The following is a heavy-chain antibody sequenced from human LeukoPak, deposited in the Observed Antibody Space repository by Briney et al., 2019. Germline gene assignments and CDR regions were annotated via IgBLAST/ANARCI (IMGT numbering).Heavy chain of an antibody. CDR1: GFTFSSYS. J-gene: IGHJ4*02. CDR3: ARVMESRLPAAIGASDY. CDR2: ISSSSSYI. Sequence: PGGSLRLSCAASGFTFSSYSMNWVRQAPGKGLEWVSSISSSSSYIYYADSVKGRFTISRDNAKNSLYLQMNSLRAEDTTVYYCARVMESRLPAAIGASDYWGQGTLVTVSS. D-gene: IGHD2-2*01. V-gene: IGHV3-21*01.